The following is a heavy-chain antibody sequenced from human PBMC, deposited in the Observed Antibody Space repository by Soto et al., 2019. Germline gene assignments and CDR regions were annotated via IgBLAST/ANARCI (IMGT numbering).Heavy chain of an antibody. J-gene: IGHJ5*02. D-gene: IGHD3-3*01. CDR3: ARDHYDFWSGYYPFDP. CDR2: ISAYNGNT. Sequence: GASVKVSCKASGYTFTSYGISWVRQAPGQGVEWMGWISAYNGNTNYAQKLQGRVTMTTDTSTSTAYMELRSLRSDDTAVYYCARDHYDFWSGYYPFDPWGQGTLVTVSS. CDR1: GYTFTSYG. V-gene: IGHV1-18*04.